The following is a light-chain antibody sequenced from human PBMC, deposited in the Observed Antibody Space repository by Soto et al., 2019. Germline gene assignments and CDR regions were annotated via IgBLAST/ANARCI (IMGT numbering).Light chain of an antibody. CDR2: DAS. J-gene: IGKJ2*01. V-gene: IGKV3-11*01. Sequence: EIVLTQSPATLSVSPGERATLSCRASQSVSSYLAWYQQKPGQAPRLLIYDASNRATGIPARFSGSGSGTDFTLTISSLEPEDFAVYYCQQRSNWYTFGQGTKVDSK. CDR3: QQRSNWYT. CDR1: QSVSSY.